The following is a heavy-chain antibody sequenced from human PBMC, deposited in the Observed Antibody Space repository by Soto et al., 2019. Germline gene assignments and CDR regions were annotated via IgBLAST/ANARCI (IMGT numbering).Heavy chain of an antibody. CDR1: GGSISSGDYS. CDR3: ARHLLRYYYDSSGYYYYRRLYYYYYGMDV. Sequence: TLSLTCAVSGGSISSGDYSWNWIRQPPGKGLEWIGYVYYGGSTYYNPSLQSRVTMSVDRSRNQFSLKLNSVTAADTAVYYCARHLLRYYYDSSGYYYYRRLYYYYYGMDVWGQGTTVTVSS. CDR2: VYYGGST. D-gene: IGHD3-22*01. J-gene: IGHJ6*02. V-gene: IGHV4-30-2*01.